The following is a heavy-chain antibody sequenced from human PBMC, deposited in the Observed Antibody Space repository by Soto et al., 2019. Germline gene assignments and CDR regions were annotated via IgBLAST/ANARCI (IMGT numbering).Heavy chain of an antibody. CDR1: GYSLTSYW. Sequence: GEALKISGKGSGYSLTSYWIGWVRPMPGKGLEWIVILYPGDSDTRYTPSLQGRVTISADKSISTAYLQWSSLKASDTAMYSCARPISGESHYMDVWGKGPTVTLSS. CDR2: LYPGDSDT. CDR3: ARPISGESHYMDV. J-gene: IGHJ6*03. V-gene: IGHV5-51*01. D-gene: IGHD4-17*01.